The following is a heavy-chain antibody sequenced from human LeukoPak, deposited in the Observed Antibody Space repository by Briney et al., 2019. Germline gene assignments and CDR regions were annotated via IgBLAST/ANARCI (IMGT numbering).Heavy chain of an antibody. CDR1: GITFSRYW. D-gene: IGHD3-9*01. J-gene: IGHJ4*02. V-gene: IGHV3-7*03. CDR3: ARELTSYVDY. Sequence: GGSLRLSCVDSGITFSRYWMSWVRQAPGKGLEWVANIKQDGGEKYYVDSVKGRFTISRDNAKNSLYLQMNSLRAEDTAVYYCARELTSYVDYWGQGTLVTVSS. CDR2: IKQDGGEK.